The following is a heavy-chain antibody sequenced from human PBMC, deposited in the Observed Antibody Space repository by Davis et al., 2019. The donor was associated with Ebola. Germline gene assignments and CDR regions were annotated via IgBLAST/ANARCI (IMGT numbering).Heavy chain of an antibody. Sequence: ASVKVSCKASGGTFSSYAISWVRQAPGQGLEWMGWINPNSGGTNYAPKFKGRVTMTGDPSISTAYMELSSLTIDDTAVYYCARGYSPKCRGGDCVNDFWGQGTLVTVST. D-gene: IGHD2-21*02. CDR2: INPNSGGT. J-gene: IGHJ4*02. V-gene: IGHV1-8*02. CDR1: GGTFSSYA. CDR3: ARGYSPKCRGGDCVNDF.